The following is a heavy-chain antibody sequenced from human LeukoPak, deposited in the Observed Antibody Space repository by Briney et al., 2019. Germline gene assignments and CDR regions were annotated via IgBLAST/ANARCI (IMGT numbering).Heavy chain of an antibody. CDR1: GGSISSYY. CDR2: IYYSGST. CDR3: ARVALGYYDSCGYYYEDYYYMDV. V-gene: IGHV4-59*01. D-gene: IGHD3-22*01. J-gene: IGHJ6*03. Sequence: PSETLSLTCTVSGGSISSYYWSWIRQPPGKGLEWIGYIYYSGSTNYNPSLKSRVTISVDTSKNQFSLKLSSVTAADTAVYYCARVALGYYDSCGYYYEDYYYMDVWGKGTTVTVSS.